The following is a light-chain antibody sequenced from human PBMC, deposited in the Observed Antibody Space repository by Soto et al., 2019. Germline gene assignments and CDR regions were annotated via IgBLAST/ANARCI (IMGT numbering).Light chain of an antibody. CDR1: ESINSN. CDR3: QPIYSPPT. Sequence: DIQLTQSPSSLSASVGDRVTITCRASESINSNLNWYQKRPGKAPKLMIYTASSLQSGVPSRFSGSGSGTDYTLTITGLQPEDFATYFCQPIYSPPTFGRGTKVEIK. V-gene: IGKV1-39*01. J-gene: IGKJ1*01. CDR2: TAS.